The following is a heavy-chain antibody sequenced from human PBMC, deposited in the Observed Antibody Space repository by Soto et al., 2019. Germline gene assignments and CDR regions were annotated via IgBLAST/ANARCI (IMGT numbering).Heavy chain of an antibody. D-gene: IGHD1-26*01. Sequence: QVQLVESGGGVVQPGRSLRLSCAASGFTFSSYAMHWVRQAPGKGLEWVAVISYDGSNKYYADSVKGRFTISRDNSKNTLYLQMNSLRAEDTAVYYCARGPYELGVGYWCQGTMVTVSS. CDR1: GFTFSSYA. CDR3: ARGPYELGVGY. CDR2: ISYDGSNK. V-gene: IGHV3-30-3*01. J-gene: IGHJ4*02.